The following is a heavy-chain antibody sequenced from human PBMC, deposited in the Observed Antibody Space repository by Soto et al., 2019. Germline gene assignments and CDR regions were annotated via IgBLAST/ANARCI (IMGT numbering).Heavy chain of an antibody. CDR3: TTAQCRDGYNFGRYFDL. J-gene: IGHJ2*01. V-gene: IGHV3-15*07. CDR2: IKSKTDGGTT. D-gene: IGHD5-12*01. Sequence: GGSLRLSCAASGFTFSNAWMNWVRQAPGKGLEWVGRIKSKTDGGTTDYAAPVKGRFTISRDDSKNTLYLQMNSLKTEDTAVYYCTTAQCRDGYNFGRYFDLWGRGTLVTVSS. CDR1: GFTFSNAW.